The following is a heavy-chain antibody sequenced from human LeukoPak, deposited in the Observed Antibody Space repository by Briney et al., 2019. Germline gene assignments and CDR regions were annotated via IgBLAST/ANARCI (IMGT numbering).Heavy chain of an antibody. Sequence: GGSLRLSCAASGFTFSSYAMSWVRQAPGKGLEWVSVICGNSGNTYYADSVKGRFTISRDNSKNTLYLEMNSLRAEDTAVYYCAGGSLLWGAFDIWGQGTMVTVSS. CDR2: ICGNSGNT. CDR3: AGGSLLWGAFDI. CDR1: GFTFSSYA. V-gene: IGHV3-23*01. D-gene: IGHD2-2*01. J-gene: IGHJ3*02.